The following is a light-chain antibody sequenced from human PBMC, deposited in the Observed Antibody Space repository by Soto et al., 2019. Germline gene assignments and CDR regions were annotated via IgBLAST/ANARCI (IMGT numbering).Light chain of an antibody. V-gene: IGKV3-15*01. J-gene: IGKJ1*01. CDR2: DAS. CDR3: QQYNNWPWT. Sequence: IVLMQSPGTLSLSPGERATLSCRASQSIDTISLAWYQHKPGQAPRLLIYDASTRATGIPARFSGSGSGTEFTLTISSLQSEDFAVYYCQQYNNWPWTFGQGTKV. CDR1: QSIDTI.